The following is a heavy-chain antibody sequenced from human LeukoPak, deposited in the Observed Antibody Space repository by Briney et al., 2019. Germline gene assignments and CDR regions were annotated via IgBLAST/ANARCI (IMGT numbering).Heavy chain of an antibody. CDR2: IYSGGST. V-gene: IGHV3-66*01. CDR3: TKRGGVYYYYYMDV. Sequence: GGSLRLSCAASEFSVGSNYMTWVRQAPGKGLEWGSLIYSGGSTYYADSVKGRFTISRDNSKNTRYLQMNSLRAEDTAVYYCTKRGGVYYYYYMDVWGKGTTVTVSS. CDR1: EFSVGSNY. J-gene: IGHJ6*03.